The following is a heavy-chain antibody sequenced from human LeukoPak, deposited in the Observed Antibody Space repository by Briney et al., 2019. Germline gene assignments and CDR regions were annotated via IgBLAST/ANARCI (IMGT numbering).Heavy chain of an antibody. Sequence: GASVKVSCKASGYTFTSYYMHWVRQAPGQGLEWMGIINPSGGSTSYAQKFQGRVTMTRDTSTSTVYMELSSLRSEDTAVYYCASMLNYSSSWYSFYYYYGMDVWGQGTTVTVSS. CDR1: GYTFTSYY. CDR2: INPSGGST. CDR3: ASMLNYSSSWYSFYYYYGMDV. D-gene: IGHD6-13*01. J-gene: IGHJ6*02. V-gene: IGHV1-46*01.